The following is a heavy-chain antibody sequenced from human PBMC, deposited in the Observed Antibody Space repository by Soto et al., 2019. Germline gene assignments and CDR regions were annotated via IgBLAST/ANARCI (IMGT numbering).Heavy chain of an antibody. D-gene: IGHD2-2*01. J-gene: IGHJ6*02. Sequence: ASVKVSCKASGGTFSSYAISWVRQAPGQGLEWMGGIIPIFGTANYAQKFQGRVTITADESKNTLYLQMNSLRAEDTAVYYCAKDRGDIVVVPPRTQEKYGMDVWGQGTTVTVSS. CDR2: IIPIFGTA. V-gene: IGHV1-69*13. CDR1: GGTFSSYA. CDR3: AKDRGDIVVVPPRTQEKYGMDV.